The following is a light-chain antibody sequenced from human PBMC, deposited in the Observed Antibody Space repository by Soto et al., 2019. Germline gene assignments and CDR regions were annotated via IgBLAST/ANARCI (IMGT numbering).Light chain of an antibody. CDR1: SAHSDYD. CDR2: VNSDGSH. V-gene: IGLV4-69*01. Sequence: QSVLTQSPSASASLGASVKLTCTLSSAHSDYDIAWHQQQPEKGPRYLMKVNSDGSHSTGDGIPDRFSGSSSGAERYPTISSRRSEDEADYDYQTWGSGIPVVFGGGTQLTVL. J-gene: IGLJ7*01. CDR3: QTWGSGIPVV.